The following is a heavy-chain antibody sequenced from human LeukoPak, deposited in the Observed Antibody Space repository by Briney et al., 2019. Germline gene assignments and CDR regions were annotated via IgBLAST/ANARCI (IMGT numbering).Heavy chain of an antibody. CDR1: GFTFSSYG. D-gene: IGHD3-10*01. J-gene: IGHJ6*02. V-gene: IGHV3-30*18. CDR2: ISYDGSNK. CDR3: AKQTHAYGSGRAPYYYYYGMDV. Sequence: GRSLRLSCAASGFTFSSYGMHWVRQAPGKGLEWVAVISYDGSNKYYADSVKGRFTISRDNSKNTLYLQMNSLRAEDTAVYYCAKQTHAYGSGRAPYYYYYGMDVWGQGTTVTVSS.